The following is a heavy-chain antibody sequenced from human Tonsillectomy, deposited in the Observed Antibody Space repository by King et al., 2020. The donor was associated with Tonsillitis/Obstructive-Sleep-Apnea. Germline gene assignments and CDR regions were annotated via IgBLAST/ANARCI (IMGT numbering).Heavy chain of an antibody. J-gene: IGHJ5*02. CDR2: IRSKAYGGTT. V-gene: IGHV3-49*04. Sequence: VQLVESGGGLVQPGRSLRLSCTASGFTFGDYGMSWVRQAPGKGPEWVGFIRSKAYGGTTEYAASVKGRFTISRDDSKSIAYLQMNSLKTEDTAVYYCTRALGTGEWGWFDPWGQGTLVTVSS. CDR1: GFTFGDYG. D-gene: IGHD7-27*01. CDR3: TRALGTGEWGWFDP.